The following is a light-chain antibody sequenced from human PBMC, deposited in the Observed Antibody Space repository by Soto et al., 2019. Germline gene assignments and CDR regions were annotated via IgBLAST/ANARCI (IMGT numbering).Light chain of an antibody. CDR1: QSVSRT. V-gene: IGKV3-15*01. CDR3: QQYDSWRYT. CDR2: GAS. Sequence: EIVMTQSPASLSVSPGERATLSCRGSQSVSRTLAWYQQKPGQAPRLLIYGASTRATGIPARFSGRGSGTDFTLTISSLQSEDFAVYYCQQYDSWRYTFGQGTKLEIK. J-gene: IGKJ2*01.